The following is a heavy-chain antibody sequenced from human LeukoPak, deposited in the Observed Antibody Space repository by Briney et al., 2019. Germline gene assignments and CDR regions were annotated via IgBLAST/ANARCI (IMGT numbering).Heavy chain of an antibody. CDR3: ARGEQEMATMSIDY. D-gene: IGHD5-24*01. J-gene: IGHJ4*02. CDR1: GFTFSSYS. CDR2: ISSSSSYI. Sequence: GGSLRLSCAASGFTFSSYSMNWVRQAPGKGLEWVSSISSSSSYIYYADSVKGRFTISRDNAKNSLYLQMNSLRAEDTAVYYCARGEQEMATMSIDYWGQGTLVTVSS. V-gene: IGHV3-21*01.